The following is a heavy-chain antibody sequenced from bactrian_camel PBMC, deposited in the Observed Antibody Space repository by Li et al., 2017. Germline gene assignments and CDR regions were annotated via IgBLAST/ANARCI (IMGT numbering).Heavy chain of an antibody. V-gene: IGHV3S53*01. CDR2: IASTGVT. D-gene: IGHD1*01. CDR1: KYIHNTHT. J-gene: IGHJ4*01. CDR3: AASRTRWTYYPPLRTSDYNY. Sequence: QLVESGGGTVQAGGSLRLSCAASKYIHNTHTVTWFRQGPGKEHEGVAVIASTGVTHYRESVEGRFTISRDNDKNTLYLQMNDLKPEDTAMYYCAASRTRWTYYPPLRTSDYNYWGQGTQVTVS.